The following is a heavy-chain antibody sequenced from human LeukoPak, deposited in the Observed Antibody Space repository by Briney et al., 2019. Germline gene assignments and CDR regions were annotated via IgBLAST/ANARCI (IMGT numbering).Heavy chain of an antibody. CDR2: IYYSGIT. CDR3: AREDYCGGGSCYSGYFQH. D-gene: IGHD2-15*01. J-gene: IGHJ1*01. CDR1: GGSISSYY. Sequence: SETLSLTCTVSGGSISSYYWSWIRQPPGKGLEWIGYIYYSGITDYNPSLRSRVTISVDTSKNQFSLKLSSVAAADTAVYYCAREDYCGGGSCYSGYFQHWGQGTLVTVSS. V-gene: IGHV4-59*01.